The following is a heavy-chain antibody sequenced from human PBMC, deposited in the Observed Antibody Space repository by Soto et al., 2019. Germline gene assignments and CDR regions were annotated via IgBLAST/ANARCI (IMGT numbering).Heavy chain of an antibody. CDR2: IYYSGST. CDR3: ARSPDYGDYGGYYFDY. CDR1: GGSISSGGYY. Sequence: SETLSLTCTVSGGSISSGGYYWSWIRQHPGKGLEWIGYIYYSGSTYYNPSLKSRVTISVDTSKNQFSLKLSSVTAADTAVYYCARSPDYGDYGGYYFDYWGQGTLVTVSS. D-gene: IGHD4-17*01. J-gene: IGHJ4*02. V-gene: IGHV4-31*03.